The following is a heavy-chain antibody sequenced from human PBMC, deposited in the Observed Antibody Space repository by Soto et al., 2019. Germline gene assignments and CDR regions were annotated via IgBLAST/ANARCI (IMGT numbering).Heavy chain of an antibody. J-gene: IGHJ6*02. CDR3: TTDTLEWLFGYYYYGMDV. V-gene: IGHV3-15*01. CDR2: IKSKTDGGTT. D-gene: IGHD3-3*01. CDR1: GFTFSSYW. Sequence: PGGSLRLSCAVSGFTFSSYWRSWVRQAPGKGLEWVGRIKSKTDGGTTDYAAPVKGRFTISRDDSKNTLYLQMNSLKTEDTAVYYCTTDTLEWLFGYYYYGMDVWGQGTTVTVSS.